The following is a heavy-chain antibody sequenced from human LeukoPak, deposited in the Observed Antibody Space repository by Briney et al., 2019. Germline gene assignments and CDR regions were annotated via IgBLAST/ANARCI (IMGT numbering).Heavy chain of an antibody. D-gene: IGHD3-10*01. CDR1: GFTFSSYW. J-gene: IGHJ3*02. Sequence: GGSLRLSCAASGFTFSSYWMHWVRQAPGKGLVWVSRINSDGSSTSYADSVKGRFTISRDNAKNTLYLQMNSLRAEDTAVYYCATGLLWFGEVAFDIRGQGTMVTVSS. V-gene: IGHV3-74*01. CDR3: ATGLLWFGEVAFDI. CDR2: INSDGSST.